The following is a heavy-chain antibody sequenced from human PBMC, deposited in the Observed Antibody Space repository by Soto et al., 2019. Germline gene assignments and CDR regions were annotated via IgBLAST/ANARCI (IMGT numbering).Heavy chain of an antibody. CDR3: SRGAGITETGVHYYYGMDV. Sequence: QVQLVESGGGVVLPGRSLRLSCAASGFTFSSYAMHWIRQPPGEGLEWVAVVSYDENNKFCADSVKGRFTISRDNSKNTVHLQMNSLRAEDSAVYYCSRGAGITETGVHYYYGMDVWGQGTTVTVSS. J-gene: IGHJ6*02. V-gene: IGHV3-30-3*01. CDR2: VSYDENNK. CDR1: GFTFSSYA. D-gene: IGHD6-13*01.